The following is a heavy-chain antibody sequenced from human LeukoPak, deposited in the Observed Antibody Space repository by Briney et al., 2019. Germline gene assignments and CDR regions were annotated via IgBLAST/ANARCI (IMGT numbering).Heavy chain of an antibody. CDR1: GYTFTGYY. CDR3: ATMGGYSSGWYGFDY. CDR2: INLNSGGT. D-gene: IGHD6-19*01. J-gene: IGHJ4*02. V-gene: IGHV1-2*02. Sequence: ASVKVSCKASGYTFTGYYMHWVRQAPGQGLEWMGWINLNSGGTNYAQKFQGRVTMTRDTSISTAYMELSRLRSDDTAVYYCATMGGYSSGWYGFDYWGQGTLVTVSS.